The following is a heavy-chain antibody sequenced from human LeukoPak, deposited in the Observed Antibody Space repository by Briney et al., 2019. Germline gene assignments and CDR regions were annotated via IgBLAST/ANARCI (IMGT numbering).Heavy chain of an antibody. V-gene: IGHV1-2*02. Sequence: GASVKVSFKSSGYTFTVYYMHWVRQAPGQGLELMGWINPNSGGTNYAQKFQGRVTMTRDASISTAYMELSRLRSDDTAVYYCARDPAAAGTSWFDPWGQGTLVTVSS. J-gene: IGHJ5*02. CDR1: GYTFTVYY. CDR2: INPNSGGT. D-gene: IGHD6-13*01. CDR3: ARDPAAAGTSWFDP.